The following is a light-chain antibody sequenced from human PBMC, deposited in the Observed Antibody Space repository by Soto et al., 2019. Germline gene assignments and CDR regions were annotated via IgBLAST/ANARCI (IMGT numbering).Light chain of an antibody. J-gene: IGLJ1*01. CDR2: DVS. CDR3: SSYTSSSTLYV. Sequence: QSALTQPASVSGSPGQSITISCTGTSSDVGGYNYVSWYQQYPGKAPQLMIYDVSNRPSGVSNRFSGSKSGNTASLTISGLQAEDEADYYCSSYTSSSTLYVFGTGTKVTVL. CDR1: SSDVGGYNY. V-gene: IGLV2-14*01.